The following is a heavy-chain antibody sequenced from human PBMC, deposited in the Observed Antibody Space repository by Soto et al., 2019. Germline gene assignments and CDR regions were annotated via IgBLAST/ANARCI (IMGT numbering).Heavy chain of an antibody. V-gene: IGHV1-2*02. D-gene: IGHD3-3*01. CDR3: ARGGGVGVAGSAAFDM. CDR1: GYPVTAYY. Sequence: QLHLVQSGAVVKKPGASVTVSCSASGYPVTAYYMHWVRQAPGRGLEWMGGINPATGAAKYTQTFRGRVPMTRDTSTGTVFMELGGLTSEDTAVFYCARGGGVGVAGSAAFDMWGQGTLVTVSS. CDR2: INPATGAA. J-gene: IGHJ3*02.